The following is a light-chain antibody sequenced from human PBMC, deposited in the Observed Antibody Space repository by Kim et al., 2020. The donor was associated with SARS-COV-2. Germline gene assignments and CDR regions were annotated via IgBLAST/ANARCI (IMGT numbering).Light chain of an antibody. CDR2: DNN. J-gene: IGLJ3*02. CDR1: TSNIGNNY. Sequence: GQKDTISCAGRTSNIGNNYVSWDQQLPGTAPQLLIYDNNKRPSGIPDRFSGSKSGTSATLGITGLQTGDEADYYCGTWDSSLSAGVFGGGTQLTVL. V-gene: IGLV1-51*01. CDR3: GTWDSSLSAGV.